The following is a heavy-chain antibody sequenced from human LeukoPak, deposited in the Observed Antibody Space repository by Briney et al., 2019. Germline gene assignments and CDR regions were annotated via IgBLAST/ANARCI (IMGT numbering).Heavy chain of an antibody. CDR2: IDHRGDT. Sequence: SETLSLTCAVYGGSFSRYYWSWIRQSPGKGLEWIAEIDHRGDTNYNPSVKSRVTISVDTSKNQFSLKVRSLSAADTAVYYCARGDGYNSYYYYYYMDVWGKGTTVTVSS. CDR3: ARGDGYNSYYYYYYMDV. V-gene: IGHV4-34*01. D-gene: IGHD5-24*01. J-gene: IGHJ6*03. CDR1: GGSFSRYY.